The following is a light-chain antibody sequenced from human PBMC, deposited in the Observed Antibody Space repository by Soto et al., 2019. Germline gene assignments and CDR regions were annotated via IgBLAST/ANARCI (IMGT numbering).Light chain of an antibody. Sequence: QSVLTQPPSASGTPGQRVTISCSGSSSNIGSNYVCWYQHLPGTAPKLLIYRSNQRPSGVPDRFSGSRSGTSASLAISGLRSEDEADYYFAPWDDGRSAHVLFGGGTKLTVL. V-gene: IGLV1-47*01. CDR2: RSN. CDR3: APWDDGRSAHVL. J-gene: IGLJ2*01. CDR1: SSNIGSNY.